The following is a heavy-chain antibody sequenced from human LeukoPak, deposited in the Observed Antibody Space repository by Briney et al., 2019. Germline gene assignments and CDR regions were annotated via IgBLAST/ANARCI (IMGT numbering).Heavy chain of an antibody. V-gene: IGHV1-2*02. CDR1: GYTLTDYY. CDR3: ARDLGYSYGYDFDH. D-gene: IGHD5-18*01. Sequence: ASVKVSCKASGYTLTDYYIHWVRQPPGQGLEWMGWIKPNSGGTNYAQKFQGRVTMTRDTSISTAYMELSRLRSDYTGVYYCARDLGYSYGYDFDHWGQGTLVTVSS. CDR2: IKPNSGGT. J-gene: IGHJ4*02.